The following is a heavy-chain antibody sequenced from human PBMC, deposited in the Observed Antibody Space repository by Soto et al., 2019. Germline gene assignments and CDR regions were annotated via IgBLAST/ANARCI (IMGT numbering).Heavy chain of an antibody. D-gene: IGHD6-13*01. CDR2: ISGSGGST. CDR1: GFTFSSYA. CDR3: AKDTSPYIAAAGNVEYGMDA. V-gene: IGHV3-23*01. J-gene: IGHJ6*02. Sequence: GGSLRLSCAASGFTFSSYAMSWVRQAPGKGLEWVSAISGSGGSTYYADSVKGRFTISRDNSKNTLYLQMNSLRAEDTAVYYCAKDTSPYIAAAGNVEYGMDAWGQGTTVTVSS.